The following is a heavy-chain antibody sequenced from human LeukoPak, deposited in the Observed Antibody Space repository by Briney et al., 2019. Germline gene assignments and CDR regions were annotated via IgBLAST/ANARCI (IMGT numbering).Heavy chain of an antibody. CDR3: ARDRSFRGIAAGWAY. CDR2: INPNSGGT. J-gene: IGHJ4*02. V-gene: IGHV1-2*02. Sequence: GASVKVPCKASGYTFTGYYMHWVRQAPGQGLEWMGWINPNSGGTNYAQKFQGRVTMTRDTSISTAYMELSRLRSDDTAVYYCARDRSFRGIAAGWAYWGQGTLVTVSS. D-gene: IGHD6-13*01. CDR1: GYTFTGYY.